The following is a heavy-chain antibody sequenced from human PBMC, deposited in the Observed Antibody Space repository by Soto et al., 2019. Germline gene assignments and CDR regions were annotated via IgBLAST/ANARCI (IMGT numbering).Heavy chain of an antibody. CDR1: GFTFSSHS. J-gene: IGHJ6*02. CDR2: ISGNGIYI. CDR3: GRGENRGATPGMDV. D-gene: IGHD3-16*01. V-gene: IGHV3-21*01. Sequence: EVQLVESGGGLVKPGGSLRLSCTASGFTFSSHSMNWFRQAPGTGLEWVSSISGNGIYIFYEDSVKGRFTISRDDAKNSVYLQMDGLRGDDRGVYDCGRGENRGATPGMDVWGQGTTVTGYS.